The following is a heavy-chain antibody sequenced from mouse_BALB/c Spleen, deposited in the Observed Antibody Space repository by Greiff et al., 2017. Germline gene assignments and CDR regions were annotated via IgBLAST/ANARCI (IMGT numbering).Heavy chain of an antibody. CDR3: ASIRLRERYFDV. J-gene: IGHJ1*01. Sequence: VKVVESGPGLVAPSQSLSITCTVSGFSLSRYSVHWVRQPPGKGLEWLGMIWGGGSTDYNSALKSRLSISKDNSKSQVFLKMNSLQTDDTAMYYCASIRLRERYFDVWGAGTTVTVSS. V-gene: IGHV2-6-4*01. CDR2: IWGGGST. D-gene: IGHD1-2*01. CDR1: GFSLSRYS.